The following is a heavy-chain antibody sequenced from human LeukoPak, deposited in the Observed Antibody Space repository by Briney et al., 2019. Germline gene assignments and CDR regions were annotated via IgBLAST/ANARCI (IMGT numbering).Heavy chain of an antibody. CDR3: ARDGYCSGGSCYSRVDY. CDR2: ISSSSSNI. CDR1: GFTFSSYS. V-gene: IGHV3-21*01. J-gene: IGHJ4*02. D-gene: IGHD2-15*01. Sequence: GGSLRLSCAASGFTFSSYSMNWVRQAPGKGLEWVSFISSSSSNIFYADSVKGRFTISRDNAKNSLYLQMNSLRAEDTAVYYCARDGYCSGGSCYSRVDYWGQGTLVTVSS.